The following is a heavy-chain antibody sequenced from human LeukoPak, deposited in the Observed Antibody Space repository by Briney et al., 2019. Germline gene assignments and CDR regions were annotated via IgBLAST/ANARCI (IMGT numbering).Heavy chain of an antibody. V-gene: IGHV1-18*01. CDR2: ITAHNGNT. D-gene: IGHD3-10*01. Sequence: AASVKVSCKASGYTFTNYGISWLRQAPGQGLEWMGWITAHNGNTHYAQKLQGRVIMTTDTLTSTAYMELRTLTSKDTAVYFCAREPMVRGVITHAFDNWGQGTLVTVSS. J-gene: IGHJ4*02. CDR1: GYTFTNYG. CDR3: AREPMVRGVITHAFDN.